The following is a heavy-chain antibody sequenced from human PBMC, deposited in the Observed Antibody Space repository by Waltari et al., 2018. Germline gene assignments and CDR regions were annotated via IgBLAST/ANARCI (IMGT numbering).Heavy chain of an antibody. D-gene: IGHD2-15*01. CDR2: IYSGGNT. Sequence: VQLVETGGGLIQPGESLRLSCAASGFTVSGNYMSWVRQATGKGLEWVSVIYSGGNTYYADSVKGRFTISRDNSKNTVYLQMISLRVEDTAVYYCARESGGSGYFDYWGQGTLVTVSS. J-gene: IGHJ4*02. CDR1: GFTVSGNY. CDR3: ARESGGSGYFDY. V-gene: IGHV3-53*02.